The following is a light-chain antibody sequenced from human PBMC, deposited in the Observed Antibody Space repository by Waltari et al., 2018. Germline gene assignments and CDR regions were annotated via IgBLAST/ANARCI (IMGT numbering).Light chain of an antibody. CDR1: QSVSRS. CDR3: QHYVSLPAT. J-gene: IGKJ1*01. CDR2: GAS. V-gene: IGKV3-20*01. Sequence: EIVLTQSPGTLSLSPGERATLSCRASQSVSRSLVWYKQKPGQAPRLLIDGASNRATGIPDRFSGSGSGTDFSLTISRLEPEDFAVYYCQHYVSLPATFGQGTKVEIK.